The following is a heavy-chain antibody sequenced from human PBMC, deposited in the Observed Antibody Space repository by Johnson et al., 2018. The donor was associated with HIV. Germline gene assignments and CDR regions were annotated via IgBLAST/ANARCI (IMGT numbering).Heavy chain of an antibody. Sequence: VQLVESGGGVVQPGRSLRLSCAASGITFSSYGMHWVRQAPGKGLVWVSRINSDGSSTNYADSVKGRFTISRDNSKNTLYLQMNSLRAEDTAVYYCAKDHRSGLRRHRVAYDAFDIWGRGTMVTVSS. CDR2: INSDGSST. CDR3: AKDHRSGLRRHRVAYDAFDI. J-gene: IGHJ3*02. CDR1: GITFSSYG. V-gene: IGHV3-74*01. D-gene: IGHD4-17*01.